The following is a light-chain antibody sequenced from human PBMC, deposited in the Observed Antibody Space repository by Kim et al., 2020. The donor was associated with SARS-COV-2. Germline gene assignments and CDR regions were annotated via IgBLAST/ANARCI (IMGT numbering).Light chain of an antibody. J-gene: IGLJ2*01. V-gene: IGLV1-44*01. Sequence: QSVLTQPPSASGTPGQSVTMSCSGSSSNIGSNTVNWYQQFPGAAPKLLIYSNNQRPSGVPDRFSGSKSGTSASLAISGLQSEDEADYYCAAWDDRQNVYVVFGGGTQLSVL. CDR3: AAWDDRQNVYVV. CDR2: SNN. CDR1: SSNIGSNT.